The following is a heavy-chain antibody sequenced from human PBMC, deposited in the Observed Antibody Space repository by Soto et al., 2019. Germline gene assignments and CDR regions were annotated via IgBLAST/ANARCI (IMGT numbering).Heavy chain of an antibody. D-gene: IGHD6-19*01. J-gene: IGHJ4*02. V-gene: IGHV1-2*02. Sequence: ASVKVSCKASGYTFTGYYMHWVRQAPGQGLEWMGWINHNSGGTNYAQKFQGRVTMTRDTSISTAYMELSRLRSDDPAVYYCSRDARSLAVAGTNCFDCWGQRTLVTVSS. CDR1: GYTFTGYY. CDR2: INHNSGGT. CDR3: SRDARSLAVAGTNCFDC.